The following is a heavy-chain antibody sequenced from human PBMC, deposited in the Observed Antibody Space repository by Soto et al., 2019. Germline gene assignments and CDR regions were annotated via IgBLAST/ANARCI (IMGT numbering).Heavy chain of an antibody. CDR3: ASHGCAAHLRNWFDP. V-gene: IGHV4-39*01. CDR2: IYYSGST. Sequence: PSETLSLTCTVSGGSIASGDYYWSWIRQHPGKGLEWIGSIYYSGSTYYNPSLQSRLTISLDTSKSQFSLKLSSVTAADTAVYYCASHGCAAHLRNWFDPWGQGTLVTVSS. J-gene: IGHJ5*02. D-gene: IGHD2-15*01. CDR1: GGSIASGDYY.